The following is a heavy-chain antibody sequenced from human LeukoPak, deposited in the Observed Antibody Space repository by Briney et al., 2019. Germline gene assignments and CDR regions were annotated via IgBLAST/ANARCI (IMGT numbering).Heavy chain of an antibody. V-gene: IGHV3-13*04. CDR2: INTAGDT. J-gene: IGHJ5*02. D-gene: IGHD6-19*01. Sequence: GGSLRLSCAASGFIYRSYDMHWVRQFTGKGLAWVSGINTAGDTDFSDSVKGRFTISREDAKNSLYLQMNSLRAGDTAVYYCAKEARTGAGTWWFDTWGQGTLVTVSS. CDR1: GFIYRSYD. CDR3: AKEARTGAGTWWFDT.